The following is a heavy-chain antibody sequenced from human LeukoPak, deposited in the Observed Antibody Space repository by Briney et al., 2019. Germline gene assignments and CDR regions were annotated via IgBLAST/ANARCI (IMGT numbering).Heavy chain of an antibody. J-gene: IGHJ4*02. CDR1: GGSISSSNYY. CDR3: ARRGSTGTLTFDY. D-gene: IGHD1-1*01. Sequence: PSETLSLTCTVSGGSISSSNYYWGWIRQPPGKGLEWIGSIYYSGSTYYNPSLKSRVTISVDTSKNQFSLKLSSVTAADTAVYYCARRGSTGTLTFDYWGQGTLVTVSS. V-gene: IGHV4-39*01. CDR2: IYYSGST.